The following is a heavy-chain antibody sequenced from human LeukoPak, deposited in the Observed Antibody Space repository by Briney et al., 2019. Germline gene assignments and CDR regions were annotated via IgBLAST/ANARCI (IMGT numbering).Heavy chain of an antibody. V-gene: IGHV1-18*01. D-gene: IGHD4-17*01. J-gene: IGHJ1*01. CDR2: ISAHNGNT. Sequence: ASVKVSCRASGYTFSGYGIAWVRQAPGQGLEWMGWISAHNGNTYHTQNFQGRVTMTTDTSTSTAYMELRSLRSDDTAMYYCARSAGDYGDYALYLLHWGQGTLVTVSS. CDR3: ARSAGDYGDYALYLLH. CDR1: GYTFSGYG.